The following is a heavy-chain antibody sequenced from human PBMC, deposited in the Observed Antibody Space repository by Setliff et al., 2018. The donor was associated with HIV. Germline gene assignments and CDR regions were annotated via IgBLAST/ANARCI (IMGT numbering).Heavy chain of an antibody. J-gene: IGHJ4*02. D-gene: IGHD5-12*01. V-gene: IGHV4-59*11. CDR1: GGSMTGHY. CDR3: ARVGLRFKYTFDY. Sequence: SETLSLTCTVSGGSMTGHYWSWIRQSPGKGLEWIGSIYSSGSTNYNPSVKSRVTISIDTSKKQFALRLTSVTAADTAVYYCARVGLRFKYTFDYWGQGMLVTVSS. CDR2: IYSSGST.